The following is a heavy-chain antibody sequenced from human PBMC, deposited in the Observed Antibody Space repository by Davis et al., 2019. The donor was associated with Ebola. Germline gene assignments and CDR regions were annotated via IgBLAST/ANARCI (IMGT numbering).Heavy chain of an antibody. Sequence: GESLKISCKGSGYSFTSYWIGWVRQMPGKGLEWMGIIYPGDSDTRYSPSFQGQVTISADKSISTAYLQWSSLKASDTAMYYCANLQGGYSYGYQYFQHWGQGTLVTVSS. D-gene: IGHD5-18*01. V-gene: IGHV5-51*01. CDR3: ANLQGGYSYGYQYFQH. CDR2: IYPGDSDT. J-gene: IGHJ1*01. CDR1: GYSFTSYW.